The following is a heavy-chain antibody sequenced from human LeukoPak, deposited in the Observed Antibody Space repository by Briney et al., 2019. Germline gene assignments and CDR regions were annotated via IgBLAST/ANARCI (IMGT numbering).Heavy chain of an antibody. CDR2: ISSSSSYT. Sequence: GSLRLSCAASGFTFSDYHMSWIRQAPGKGLEWVSYISSSSSYTNYADSVKGRFTISRDNAKNSLYLQMNSLRAEDTAVYYCARDLRVGELYLGYYYGMDVWGKGTTVTVSS. CDR1: GFTFSDYH. V-gene: IGHV3-11*06. D-gene: IGHD3-10*01. CDR3: ARDLRVGELYLGYYYGMDV. J-gene: IGHJ6*04.